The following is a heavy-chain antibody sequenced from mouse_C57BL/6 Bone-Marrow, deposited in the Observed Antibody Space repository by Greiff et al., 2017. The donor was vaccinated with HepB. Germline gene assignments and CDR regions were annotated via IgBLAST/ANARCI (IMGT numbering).Heavy chain of an antibody. V-gene: IGHV1-61*01. J-gene: IGHJ3*01. CDR1: GYTFTSYW. Sequence: VQLQQPGAELVRPGSSVKLSCKASGYTFTSYWMDWVKQRPGQGLEWIGNIYPSDSETHYNQKFKDKATLTVDKSSSTAYMQLSSLTSEDSAVYYCARRGLLRVFAYWGQGTLVTVSA. CDR2: IYPSDSET. D-gene: IGHD1-1*01. CDR3: ARRGLLRVFAY.